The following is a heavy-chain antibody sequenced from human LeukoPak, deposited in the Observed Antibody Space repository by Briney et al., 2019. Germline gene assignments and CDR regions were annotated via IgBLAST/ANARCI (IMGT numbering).Heavy chain of an antibody. CDR1: GFTFSTYS. V-gene: IGHV3-21*05. J-gene: IGHJ4*02. CDR3: ARDGAPNTPRYSSGWCLDY. CDR2: IGASGSLT. Sequence: PGGSLRLSCAASGFTFSTYSMNWVRQAPGKGLEWISYIGASGSLTYYADSVRGRFTVSRDNAKNSLYLQMNSLRAEDTAVYYCARDGAPNTPRYSSGWCLDYWGQGTLVTVSS. D-gene: IGHD6-19*01.